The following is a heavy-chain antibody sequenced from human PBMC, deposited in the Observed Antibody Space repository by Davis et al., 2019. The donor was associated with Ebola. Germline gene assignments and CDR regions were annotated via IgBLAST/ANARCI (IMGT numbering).Heavy chain of an antibody. D-gene: IGHD2-2*01. Sequence: GESLKISCAASGFTFDDYAMHWVRQAPGKGLEWVSLISWDGDSTYYADSVKGRFTISRDNSKNTLYLQMNGLRVEDTAIYYCAKDTSNIWFDMWGQGTNVTVSS. CDR1: GFTFDDYA. CDR2: ISWDGDST. CDR3: AKDTSNIWFDM. J-gene: IGHJ3*02. V-gene: IGHV3-43D*03.